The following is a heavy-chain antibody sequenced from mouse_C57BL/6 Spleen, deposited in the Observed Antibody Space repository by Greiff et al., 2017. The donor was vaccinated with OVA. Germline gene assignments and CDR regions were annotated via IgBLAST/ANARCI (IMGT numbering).Heavy chain of an antibody. D-gene: IGHD3-2*02. CDR2: LNPNNGGT. Sequence: EVQLQQSGPELVKPGASVKISCKASGYTFTDYYMNWVKQSHGKSLEWIGDLNPNNGGTSYNQKFKGKATLTVDKSSRTAYKELRSQTTEDSAVDYGAREGDSSGPTPWCAYWGKGTLGTVSA. CDR3: AREGDSSGPTPWCAY. CDR1: GYTFTDYY. J-gene: IGHJ3*01. V-gene: IGHV1-26*01.